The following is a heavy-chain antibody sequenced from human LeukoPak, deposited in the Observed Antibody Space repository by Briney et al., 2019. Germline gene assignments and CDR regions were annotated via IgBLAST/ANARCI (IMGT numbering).Heavy chain of an antibody. Sequence: GGSLRLSCAASGFTFSRYEMHWVRQGPGKELEGVSYITTSGSNTIYADSVRGRFTISRDNAKNSLYLQMNSLRADDTAVYYCAREGASGSGSFAFDIWGQGTMVTVSA. CDR3: AREGASGSGSFAFDI. J-gene: IGHJ3*02. D-gene: IGHD3-10*01. V-gene: IGHV3-48*03. CDR2: ITTSGSNT. CDR1: GFTFSRYE.